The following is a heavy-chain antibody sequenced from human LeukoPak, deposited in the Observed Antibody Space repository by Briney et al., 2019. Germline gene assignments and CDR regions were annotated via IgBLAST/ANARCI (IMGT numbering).Heavy chain of an antibody. V-gene: IGHV1-3*01. CDR1: GYTFTSYA. CDR2: INAGNGNT. J-gene: IGHJ5*02. D-gene: IGHD3-9*01. CDR3: ARPFNENYDILT. Sequence: ASVKVSCKASGYTFTSYAMHWVRQAPGQRLEWMGWINAGNGNTKYSQKFQGRVTITADKSTSTAYMELSSLRSEDTAVYYCARPFNENYDILTWGQGTLVTVSS.